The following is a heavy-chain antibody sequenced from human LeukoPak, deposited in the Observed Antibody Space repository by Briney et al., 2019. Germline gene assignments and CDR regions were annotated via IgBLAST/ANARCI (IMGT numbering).Heavy chain of an antibody. V-gene: IGHV1-69*04. J-gene: IGHJ5*02. D-gene: IGHD6-6*01. Sequence: ASVKVSCKVSGYTLTELSMHWVRQAPGKGLEWMGRIIPILGIANYAQKFQGRVTITADKSTSTAYMELSSLRSEDTAVYYCARDSLLEQLLPIDPWGQGTLVTVSS. CDR1: GYTLTELS. CDR3: ARDSLLEQLLPIDP. CDR2: IIPILGIA.